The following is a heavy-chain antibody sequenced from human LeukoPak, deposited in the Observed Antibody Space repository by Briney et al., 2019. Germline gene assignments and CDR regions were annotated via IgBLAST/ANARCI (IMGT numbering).Heavy chain of an antibody. Sequence: GRSLRLSCAASGFTFSSYGMHRVRQAPGKGLEWVAVISYDGSNKYYADSVKGRFTISRDNSKNTLYLQMNSLRAEDTAVYYCAKVGSRVTSAPDDYWGQGTLVTVSS. V-gene: IGHV3-30*18. CDR3: AKVGSRVTSAPDDY. J-gene: IGHJ4*02. D-gene: IGHD4-17*01. CDR1: GFTFSSYG. CDR2: ISYDGSNK.